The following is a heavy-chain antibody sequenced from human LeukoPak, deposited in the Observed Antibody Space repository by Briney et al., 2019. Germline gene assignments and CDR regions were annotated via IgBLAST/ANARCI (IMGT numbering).Heavy chain of an antibody. J-gene: IGHJ6*03. V-gene: IGHV3-73*01. CDR1: GFTFSGSA. Sequence: GGSLRLSCAASGFTFSGSAMHWVRQASGKGLEWVGRIRSKANSYATAYAASVKGRFTISRDDSKNTAYLQTNSLKTEDTAVYYCSDAVWGYYMDVWGKGTTVTVSS. D-gene: IGHD3-16*01. CDR3: SDAVWGYYMDV. CDR2: IRSKANSYAT.